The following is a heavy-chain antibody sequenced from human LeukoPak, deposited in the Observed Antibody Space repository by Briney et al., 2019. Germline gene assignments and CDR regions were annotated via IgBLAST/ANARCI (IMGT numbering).Heavy chain of an antibody. CDR1: GYSFTDYW. CDR2: IYPGDSKI. J-gene: IGHJ4*02. Sequence: GESLKISCKGSGYSFTDYWIGWVRQMAGKGLEWMAIIYPGDSKIKYSPSFQGPVTISVDKYISTAYLQWSSLKASDSAMYYCARHEQSSSWSTFDYWGQGTLVTVSS. V-gene: IGHV5-51*01. D-gene: IGHD6-19*01. CDR3: ARHEQSSSWSTFDY.